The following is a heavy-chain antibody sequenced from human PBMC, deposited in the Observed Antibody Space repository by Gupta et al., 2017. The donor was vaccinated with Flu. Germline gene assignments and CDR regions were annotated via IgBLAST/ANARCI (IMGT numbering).Heavy chain of an antibody. CDR3: ASSGSYYRKFFDY. CDR2: ISGSGGST. CDR1: GFTFSSYA. Sequence: EVQLLESGGGLVQPGGSLRLSCAASGFTFSSYAMSWVRQAPGKGLEWVAAISGSGGSTYYADSVKGRFTISRDNSKNTLYLQMNSLRAEDTAVYYCASSGSYYRKFFDYWGQGTLVTVSS. J-gene: IGHJ4*02. D-gene: IGHD1-26*01. V-gene: IGHV3-23*01.